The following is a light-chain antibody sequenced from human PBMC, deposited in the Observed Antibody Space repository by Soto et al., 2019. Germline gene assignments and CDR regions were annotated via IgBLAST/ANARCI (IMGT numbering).Light chain of an antibody. CDR3: SSYTSSSTVV. V-gene: IGLV2-14*01. J-gene: IGLJ2*01. Sequence: QSVLTQPASVSGSPGQSITISCTGTSSDVGGYNYVSWYQQHPGKAPKLMIYDVSNRPSGVSNRFSGSGSGNTASLTISGLQAEDEADYYCSSYTSSSTVVFGGGTKLTVL. CDR2: DVS. CDR1: SSDVGGYNY.